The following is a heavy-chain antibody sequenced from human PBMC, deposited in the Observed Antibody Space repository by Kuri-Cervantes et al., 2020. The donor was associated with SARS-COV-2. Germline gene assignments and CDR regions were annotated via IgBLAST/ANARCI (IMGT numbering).Heavy chain of an antibody. CDR3: ARDLIAARPEVFDP. J-gene: IGHJ5*02. Sequence: SVKVSCKASGGTFSSYAISWVRQAPGQGLEWMGRIIPILGTASYAQKFQGRVTITADKSTSTAYMELSSLRSEDTAVYYCARDLIAARPEVFDPWGQGTLVTVSS. V-gene: IGHV1-69*04. CDR2: IIPILGTA. D-gene: IGHD6-6*01. CDR1: GGTFSSYA.